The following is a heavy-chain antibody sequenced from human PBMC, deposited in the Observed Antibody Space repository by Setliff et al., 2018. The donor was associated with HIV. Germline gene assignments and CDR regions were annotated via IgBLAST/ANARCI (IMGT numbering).Heavy chain of an antibody. Sequence: GGSLRLSCTASGFTFGDYAVSWVRQAPGKGLEWVGFIRGKAYGETADFAASLKGRLTISRDDSKSIAYLQMNSLKTEDTAVYYCAKDLRVGATYYYMDVWGKGTTVTVSS. CDR2: IRGKAYGETA. J-gene: IGHJ6*03. V-gene: IGHV3-49*04. CDR1: GFTFGDYA. CDR3: AKDLRVGATYYYMDV. D-gene: IGHD1-26*01.